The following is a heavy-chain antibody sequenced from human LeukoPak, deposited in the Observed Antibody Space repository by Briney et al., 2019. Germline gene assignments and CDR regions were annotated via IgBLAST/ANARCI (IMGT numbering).Heavy chain of an antibody. CDR1: GGTFSSYA. Sequence: EASVKVSCKASGGTFSSYAISWVRQAPGQGLEWMGGIIPIFGTANYAQRFQGRVTITADESTSTAYMELSSLRSEDTAVYYCAREPIWFRELPYYFDYWGQGTLVTVSS. CDR3: AREPIWFRELPYYFDY. V-gene: IGHV1-69*01. J-gene: IGHJ4*02. D-gene: IGHD3-10*01. CDR2: IIPIFGTA.